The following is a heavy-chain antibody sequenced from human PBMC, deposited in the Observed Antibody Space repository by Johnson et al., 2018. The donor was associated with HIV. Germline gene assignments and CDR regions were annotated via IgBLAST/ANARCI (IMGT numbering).Heavy chain of an antibody. V-gene: IGHV3-7*05. J-gene: IGHJ3*01. CDR2: INQDGSDK. CDR3: ARKGYAFDL. Sequence: MLLVESGGGLVQPGGSLKISCLASGYSFSHYWMSWVRQAPGKGLEWVANINQDGSDKYYVDSMEGRFIISRDNAKNSLYLQMTILRAEDTAIYYCARKGYAFDLWGQGTMVTVSS. CDR1: GYSFSHYW.